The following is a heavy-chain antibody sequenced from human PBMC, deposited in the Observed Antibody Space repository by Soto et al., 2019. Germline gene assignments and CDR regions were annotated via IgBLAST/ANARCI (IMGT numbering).Heavy chain of an antibody. CDR2: IGGSTTGT. Sequence: EVQLLESGGGSVRRGGSLRLSCTASGLTFSSYAMTWVRQAPGKGLEWVSAIGGSTTGTYYADSVRGRFTISRDNSKNTLYLKMNSLRAEDTAVYYCARDLYGDFGATGEDWGQGTLVTVSS. CDR1: GLTFSSYA. CDR3: ARDLYGDFGATGED. V-gene: IGHV3-23*01. J-gene: IGHJ4*02. D-gene: IGHD4-17*01.